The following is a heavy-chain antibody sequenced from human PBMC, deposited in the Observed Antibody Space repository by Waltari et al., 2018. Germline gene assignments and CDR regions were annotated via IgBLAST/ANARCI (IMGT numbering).Heavy chain of an antibody. D-gene: IGHD5-18*01. CDR2: IAVGSGNT. J-gene: IGHJ6*02. V-gene: IGHV1-58*01. Sequence: QMQLVQSGPEVKKPGTSVKVSCKASGFTFTSSAVQWVRQARGQRLEWIGWIAVGSGNTNDAQKFKERVTITRDMSTSTAYMELSSLRSEDTAVYYCAADRNTAMVTGYYYYGMDVWGQGTTVTVSS. CDR3: AADRNTAMVTGYYYYGMDV. CDR1: GFTFTSSA.